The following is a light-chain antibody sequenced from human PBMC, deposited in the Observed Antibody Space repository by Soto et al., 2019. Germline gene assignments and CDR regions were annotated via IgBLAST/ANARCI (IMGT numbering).Light chain of an antibody. CDR2: KAS. J-gene: IGKJ1*01. Sequence: DIQMTQSPSTLSVSVIDIVTITFLASQTISSWLAWYQQKPGKAPKLLIYKASTLKSGVPSRFSGSGSGTEFTLTISSLQTDDFATYYCQQYSSYWTFGQGTKVDIK. CDR1: QTISSW. V-gene: IGKV1-5*03. CDR3: QQYSSYWT.